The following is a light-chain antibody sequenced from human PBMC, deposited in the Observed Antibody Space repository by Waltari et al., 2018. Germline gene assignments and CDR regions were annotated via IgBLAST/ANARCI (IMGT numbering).Light chain of an antibody. CDR1: QTVSSN. CDR3: QQYNNWPFT. V-gene: IGKV3-15*01. J-gene: IGKJ5*01. Sequence: EMFMTQSPATLSLSPGEGATLSCRASQTVSSNLAWYQQKPGQAPRLLIYGASTRATGIPARFSGSGSGTDFTLTISSLQSEDFAVYYCQQYNNWPFTFGQGTRLEIK. CDR2: GAS.